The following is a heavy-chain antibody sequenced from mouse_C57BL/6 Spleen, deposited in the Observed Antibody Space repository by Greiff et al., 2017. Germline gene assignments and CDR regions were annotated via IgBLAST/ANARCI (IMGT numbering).Heavy chain of an antibody. J-gene: IGHJ3*01. D-gene: IGHD1-1*01. Sequence: QVQLQQSGPELVKPGASVKISCKASGYAFSSSWMNWVKQRPGKGLEWIGRIYPGDGDTNYNGKFKGKATLTADKSSSTAYMQLSSLTSEDSAVYFCARVLRAWCAYWGQGTLVTVSA. CDR2: IYPGDGDT. CDR1: GYAFSSSW. V-gene: IGHV1-82*01. CDR3: ARVLRAWCAY.